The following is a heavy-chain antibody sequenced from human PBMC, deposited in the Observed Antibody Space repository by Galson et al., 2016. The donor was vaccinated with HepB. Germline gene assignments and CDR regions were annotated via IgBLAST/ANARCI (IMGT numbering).Heavy chain of an antibody. Sequence: SLRLSCAASGFTFDDFTMHWVRQAPGKGPEWLSLMTWNGIPYYADSVKGRLTISRDNSRNSLYLQMNSLRMEDAALYYCVKDSQLGHNSYVPRFDSWGQGTLVTVSP. CDR3: VKDSQLGHNSYVPRFDS. V-gene: IGHV3-43*01. CDR2: MTWNGIP. CDR1: GFTFDDFT. D-gene: IGHD5-18*01. J-gene: IGHJ4*02.